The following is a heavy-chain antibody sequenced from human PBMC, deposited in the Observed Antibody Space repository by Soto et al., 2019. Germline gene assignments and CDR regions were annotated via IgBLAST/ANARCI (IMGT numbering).Heavy chain of an antibody. J-gene: IGHJ6*03. CDR3: AGRDCSGTNCYCLDYYYMDV. CDR1: GGSFSSYY. Sequence: QVQLQESGPGLVRPSETLSLTCTVSGGSFSSYYWTWIRQSPGKGLEWIGYIYYSGSTDYNPSLRGRLAISIDTSKNQFSLRLNSMTAADTAVYYCAGRDCSGTNCYCLDYYYMDVWGKGTTVTVSS. D-gene: IGHD2-2*01. V-gene: IGHV4-59*08. CDR2: IYYSGST.